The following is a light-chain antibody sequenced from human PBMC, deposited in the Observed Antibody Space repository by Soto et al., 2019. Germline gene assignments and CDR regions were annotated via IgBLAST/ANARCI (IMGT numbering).Light chain of an antibody. J-gene: IGKJ4*01. CDR2: GAS. Sequence: DIRVIQSPSSLSASVGDRVTITCRASLRISKYLNWYQQKPGKAPKLLIYGASTLQSGVPSRFSGTGSGTDFTLIISSLQPEDSATYYCQQSHSTPLTFGGGTKLEI. CDR1: LRISKY. V-gene: IGKV1-39*01. CDR3: QQSHSTPLT.